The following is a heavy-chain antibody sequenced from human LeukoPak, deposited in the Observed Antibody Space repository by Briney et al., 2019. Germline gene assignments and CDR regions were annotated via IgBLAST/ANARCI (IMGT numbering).Heavy chain of an antibody. J-gene: IGHJ1*01. CDR2: ISGDGGST. CDR1: GFTFDDYA. D-gene: IGHD2-21*02. CDR3: AKDAPVMGGDLVLGYFQH. Sequence: PGGSLRLSCAASGFTFDDYAMHWVRQAPGKGLEWVSLISGDGGSTYYADSVKGRFTISRDNSKNSLYLQMNSLRTEDTALYYCAKDAPVMGGDLVLGYFQHWGQGTLVTVSS. V-gene: IGHV3-43*02.